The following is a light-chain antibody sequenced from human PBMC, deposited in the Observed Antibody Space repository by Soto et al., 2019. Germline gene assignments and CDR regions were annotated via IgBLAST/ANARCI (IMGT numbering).Light chain of an antibody. CDR3: ERIYRPPCT. V-gene: IGKV1-39*01. CDR2: AAS. Sequence: RASQNISSYLNWYQQKPVKAPKLLIYAASSLQSGVPSRFSGSGTRRDTSLICSLVIPADPLSRSFERIYRPPCTFGGGTKVDIK. CDR1: QNISSY. J-gene: IGKJ4*02.